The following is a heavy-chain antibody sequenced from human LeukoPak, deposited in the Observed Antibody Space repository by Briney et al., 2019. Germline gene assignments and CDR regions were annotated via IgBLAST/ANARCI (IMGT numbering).Heavy chain of an antibody. Sequence: PGGSLRLSCAASELSVGSNYMTWVRQAPGKGLEWVSLIYSGGSTYYADSVKGRFTISRDNSKNTLYLQMNSLRAEDTAVYYCARGPSGYHSTGGQGTLVTVSS. CDR3: ARGPSGYHST. CDR2: IYSGGST. D-gene: IGHD5-12*01. CDR1: ELSVGSNY. V-gene: IGHV3-66*01. J-gene: IGHJ4*02.